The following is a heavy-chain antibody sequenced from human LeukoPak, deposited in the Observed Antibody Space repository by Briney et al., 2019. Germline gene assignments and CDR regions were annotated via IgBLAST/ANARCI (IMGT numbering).Heavy chain of an antibody. CDR3: AKGPLYYYDRSRYPFDY. D-gene: IGHD3-22*01. CDR1: GFTFSSYA. V-gene: IGHV3-23*01. CDR2: ISGSGAGT. Sequence: PGGSLRLSCAASGFTFSSYAMSWVRQAPGKGLESVSSISGSGAGTYYADSVKGRFTISRDNSKNTLHLQMNSLRAEDTAVFYCAKGPLYYYDRSRYPFDYWGQGTLVTVSS. J-gene: IGHJ4*02.